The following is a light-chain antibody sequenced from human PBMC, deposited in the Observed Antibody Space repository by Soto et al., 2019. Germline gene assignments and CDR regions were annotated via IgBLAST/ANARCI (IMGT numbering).Light chain of an antibody. J-gene: IGKJ4*01. Sequence: MTQSAATVSFSTRERVTSTCMASQIISTWFAWYQQKSGKAPKLLIYEASSLGSGVPSRFSGSGSGTDFTLTIISLPPEDVVTYFCQQRYSTPLTFGEGTILEIK. CDR2: EAS. CDR3: QQRYSTPLT. V-gene: IGKV1-5*03. CDR1: QIISTW.